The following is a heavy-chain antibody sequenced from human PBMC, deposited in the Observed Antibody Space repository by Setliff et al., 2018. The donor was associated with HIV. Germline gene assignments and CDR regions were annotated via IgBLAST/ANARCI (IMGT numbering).Heavy chain of an antibody. CDR1: GFSFSNYA. J-gene: IGHJ4*02. Sequence: PGGSLRLSCAASGFSFSNYAMHWVRQAPGKGLEWVAVISYDGNNKYYADSVKGRFTISRDNSKNTLYLQMNGLGAEDTAIYYCAKSGRAQWLVPYHFDYWGQGTLVTVSS. V-gene: IGHV3-30-3*02. CDR2: ISYDGNNK. D-gene: IGHD6-19*01. CDR3: AKSGRAQWLVPYHFDY.